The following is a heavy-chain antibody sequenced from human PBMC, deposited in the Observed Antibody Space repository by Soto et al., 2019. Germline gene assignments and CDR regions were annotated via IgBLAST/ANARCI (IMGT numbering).Heavy chain of an antibody. CDR3: ARQKLDVPAFFDY. V-gene: IGHV4-30-2*01. CDR1: GGSISSGGYS. Sequence: SENLSLSCAVSGGSISSGGYSWSWIRQPPGRGLEWIGYIYHSGSTYYNPSLKSRVTISVDRSKNQFSLKLSSVTAADTAVYYCARQKLDVPAFFDYWGQGILVTVS. CDR2: IYHSGST. J-gene: IGHJ4*02.